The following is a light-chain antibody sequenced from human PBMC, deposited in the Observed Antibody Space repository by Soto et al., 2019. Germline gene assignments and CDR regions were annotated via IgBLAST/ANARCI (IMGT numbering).Light chain of an antibody. CDR2: GAS. J-gene: IGKJ1*01. CDR1: GSVNNNY. Sequence: EIVLTQSPGTLSLSPGERATLSCRASGSVNNNYLAWYQQKPGQAPRLLIFGASSRATGIPDRFIGSGSGTEFILTISRLEPDDFAIYHCHQHGGSPETVGQGTKVDIK. V-gene: IGKV3-20*01. CDR3: HQHGGSPET.